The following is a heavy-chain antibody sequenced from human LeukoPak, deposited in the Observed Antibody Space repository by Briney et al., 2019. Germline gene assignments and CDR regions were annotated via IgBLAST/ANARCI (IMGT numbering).Heavy chain of an antibody. J-gene: IGHJ4*02. CDR2: INHSGST. CDR1: GGSFSGYY. D-gene: IGHD3-22*01. V-gene: IGHV4-34*01. Sequence: SETLSLTCAVYGGSFSGYYWSWIRQPPGKGLEWIGEINHSGSTNYNPSLKSRVTISVDTSKNQFSLKLSSVTAADTAVYYCARSSTMIVGRRPHYYFDYWGQGTLVTVSS. CDR3: ARSSTMIVGRRPHYYFDY.